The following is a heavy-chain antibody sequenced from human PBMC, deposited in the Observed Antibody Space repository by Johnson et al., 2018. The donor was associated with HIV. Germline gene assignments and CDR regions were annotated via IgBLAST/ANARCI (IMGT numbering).Heavy chain of an antibody. CDR1: GFTFSDYY. V-gene: IGHV3-11*04. CDR3: ARASTTVTTGDDAFDI. D-gene: IGHD4-17*01. Sequence: QVQLVESGGGLVKTGGSLRLSCAASGFTFSDYYMSWIRQAPGKGLEWVSYISSSGSSIYYADSVKGRFTISRDNAKSSLYLQMNGLRAEDTAVYYCARASTTVTTGDDAFDIWGQGTMVTVSS. J-gene: IGHJ3*02. CDR2: ISSSGSSI.